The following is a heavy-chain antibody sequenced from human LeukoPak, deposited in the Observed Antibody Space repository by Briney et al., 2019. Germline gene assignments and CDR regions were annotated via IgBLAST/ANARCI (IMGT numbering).Heavy chain of an antibody. J-gene: IGHJ6*02. V-gene: IGHV3-7*01. D-gene: IGHD4-17*01. CDR1: GFTFSSSW. CDR3: AKAAPDSGDYGMDV. Sequence: GGSLRLSCATSGFTFSSSWMSWVRHVPGRGLDWVANIKPDGSAEYYAASVKGRFTVSRDNAENSLYLQMNSLNTEDTAVYYCAKAAPDSGDYGMDVWGQGTTVTVSS. CDR2: IKPDGSAE.